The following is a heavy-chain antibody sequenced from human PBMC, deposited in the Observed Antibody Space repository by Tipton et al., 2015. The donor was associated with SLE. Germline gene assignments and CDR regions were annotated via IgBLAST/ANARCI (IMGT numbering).Heavy chain of an antibody. CDR3: ARVHPGHDAFDI. CDR2: IYSGGST. Sequence: SLRLSCAASGFTFSSYSMNWVRQAPGKGLEWVSVIYSGGSTYYADSVKGRFTISRHNSKNTLYLQMNSLRAEDTAVYYCARVHPGHDAFDIWGQGTMVTVSS. CDR1: GFTFSSYS. J-gene: IGHJ3*02. V-gene: IGHV3-53*04.